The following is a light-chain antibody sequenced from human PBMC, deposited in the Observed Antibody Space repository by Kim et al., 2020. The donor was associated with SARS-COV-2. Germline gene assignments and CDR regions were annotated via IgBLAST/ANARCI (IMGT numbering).Light chain of an antibody. Sequence: EIVLTQSPGTMTLSPGERATLPCRATQSVSSSYLAWYQQKPGQAPRLLIYGASSRATGIPDRFSGSGSGTDFTLTISRLEPEDFAVYYCQQYASSPPTFGQGTKLEI. J-gene: IGKJ2*01. CDR2: GAS. V-gene: IGKV3-20*01. CDR3: QQYASSPPT. CDR1: QSVSSSY.